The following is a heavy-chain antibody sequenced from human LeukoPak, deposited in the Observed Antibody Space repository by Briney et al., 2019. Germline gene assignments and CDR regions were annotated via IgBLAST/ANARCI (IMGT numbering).Heavy chain of an antibody. CDR1: GFIFSDYG. V-gene: IGHV3-30*18. Sequence: GRSLRLSCAASGFIFSDYGMHWVRQAPGKGLEWVAVISYDGNTQYYADSVKGRFTISRDNSKNTLYLQMNSLRAEDTAVYYCAKDLLDDPWGQGTLVTVSS. CDR2: ISYDGNTQ. J-gene: IGHJ5*02. D-gene: IGHD3-3*01. CDR3: AKDLLDDP.